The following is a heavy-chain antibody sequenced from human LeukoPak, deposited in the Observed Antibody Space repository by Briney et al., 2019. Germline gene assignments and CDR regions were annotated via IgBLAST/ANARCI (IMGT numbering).Heavy chain of an antibody. J-gene: IGHJ4*02. Sequence: GESLKISCKGSGYIFTNYWIGWVRQMPGKGLDWMGIIYPGDSDTRYSPSFQGQVTISADKSITTAYLQWSSLKASDTAMYYCARQYCVGDCSKFYFDYWGQGTLVTVSS. D-gene: IGHD2-21*02. V-gene: IGHV5-51*01. CDR3: ARQYCVGDCSKFYFDY. CDR2: IYPGDSDT. CDR1: GYIFTNYW.